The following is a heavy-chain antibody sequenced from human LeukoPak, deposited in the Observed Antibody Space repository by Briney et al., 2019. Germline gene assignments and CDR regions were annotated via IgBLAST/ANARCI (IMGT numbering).Heavy chain of an antibody. J-gene: IGHJ3*01. D-gene: IGHD1-26*01. Sequence: GSLRLSCAASGFTFSSYSMNWVRQPPGKGLEWIGEINHSGSTNYNPSLESRVTMSVDTSKKQFSLKLTSVTAADMAVYFCARQFLVGSTFHAFDLWGQGTRVTVSS. CDR1: GFTFSSYS. V-gene: IGHV4-34*01. CDR3: ARQFLVGSTFHAFDL. CDR2: INHSGST.